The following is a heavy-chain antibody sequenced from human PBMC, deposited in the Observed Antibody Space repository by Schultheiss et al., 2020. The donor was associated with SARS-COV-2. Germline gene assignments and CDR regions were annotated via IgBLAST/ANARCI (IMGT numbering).Heavy chain of an antibody. V-gene: IGHV4-39*01. J-gene: IGHJ4*02. CDR1: GGSISSGGYY. Sequence: SETLSLTCTVSGGSISSGGYYWSWIRQPPGKGLEWIGSIYYSGSTYYNPSLKSRVTISVDTSKNQFSLKLSSVTAADTAVYYCAGQFSSSSADYWGQGTLVTVSS. CDR3: AGQFSSSSADY. CDR2: IYYSGST. D-gene: IGHD6-6*01.